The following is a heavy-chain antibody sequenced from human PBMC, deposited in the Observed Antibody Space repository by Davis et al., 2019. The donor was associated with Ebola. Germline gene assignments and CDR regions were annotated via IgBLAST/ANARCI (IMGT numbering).Heavy chain of an antibody. Sequence: GESLKISCAASGFTFSSYGMHWVRQAPGKGLEWVGRIKSKTDGGTTDYAAPVKGRFTISRDDSKNTLYLQMNSLKTEDTAVYYCTAYSSSSNFDYWGQGTLVTVSS. CDR2: IKSKTDGGTT. CDR1: GFTFSSYG. CDR3: TAYSSSSNFDY. J-gene: IGHJ4*02. D-gene: IGHD6-6*01. V-gene: IGHV3-15*01.